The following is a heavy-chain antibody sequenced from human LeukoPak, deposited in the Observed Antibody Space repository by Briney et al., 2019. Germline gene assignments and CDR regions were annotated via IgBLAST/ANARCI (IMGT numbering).Heavy chain of an antibody. Sequence: ASVKVSCKASGYTFTGYYMHWVRQAPGQGLEWMGWMNPNSGNTGYAQKFQGRVTITMNTSISTAYMELSSLTSEDTAVYYCARGPYTHYDSSGDYYNWFDPWGQGTLVTVSS. D-gene: IGHD3-22*01. J-gene: IGHJ5*02. CDR2: MNPNSGNT. V-gene: IGHV1-8*03. CDR3: ARGPYTHYDSSGDYYNWFDP. CDR1: GYTFTGYY.